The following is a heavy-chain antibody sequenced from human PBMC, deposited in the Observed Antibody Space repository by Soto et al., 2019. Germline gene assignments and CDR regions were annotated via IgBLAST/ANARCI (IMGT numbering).Heavy chain of an antibody. V-gene: IGHV3-33*01. Sequence: SLRLSCAASGFTFSGYGMHWVRQAPGKGLEWVAVIWYDGSNKYYADPVKGRFTISRDNSKNTLYLQMNSLRVEDTAVYYCARDLDSSSWYGRYYYYYYGMAVWGQGTTVTVSS. CDR1: GFTFSGYG. J-gene: IGHJ6*02. CDR2: IWYDGSNK. D-gene: IGHD6-13*01. CDR3: ARDLDSSSWYGRYYYYYYGMAV.